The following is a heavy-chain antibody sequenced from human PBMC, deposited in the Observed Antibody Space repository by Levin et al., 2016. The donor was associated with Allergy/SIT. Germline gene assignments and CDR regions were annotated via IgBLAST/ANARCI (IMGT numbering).Heavy chain of an antibody. CDR2: IYYSGST. CDR3: ARHESAFDWLLPYPFDY. Sequence: WIRQPPGKGLEWIGSIYYSGSTYYNPSLKSRVTISVDTSKNQFSLKLSSVTAADTAVYYCARHESAFDWLLPYPFDYWGQGTLVTVSS. J-gene: IGHJ4*02. V-gene: IGHV4-39*01. D-gene: IGHD3-9*01.